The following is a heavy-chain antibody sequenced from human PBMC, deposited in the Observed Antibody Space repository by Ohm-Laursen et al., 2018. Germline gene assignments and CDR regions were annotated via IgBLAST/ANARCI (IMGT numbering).Heavy chain of an antibody. V-gene: IGHV3-11*01. CDR1: GFTFNDYY. CDR2: ISSTGNTI. J-gene: IGHJ2*01. Sequence: SLRLSCAASGFTFNDYYMSWIRQAPGKGLEWVSYISSTGNTIYYADSVKGRFTISRDNAKNSLYLQMNSLRAEDTAVYYCARDRELSWYFDLWGRGTLVTVSS. CDR3: ARDRELSWYFDL. D-gene: IGHD2/OR15-2a*01.